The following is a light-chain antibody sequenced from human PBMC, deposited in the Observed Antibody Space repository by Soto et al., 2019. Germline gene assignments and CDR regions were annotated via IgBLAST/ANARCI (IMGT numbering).Light chain of an antibody. CDR1: QSVSSY. CDR3: QQRSNWLPYT. J-gene: IGKJ2*01. V-gene: IGKV3-11*01. Sequence: EIVLTQSPATLSLSPGERATLSCRASQSVSSYLAWYQQKPGQAPRLLIYDASNRATGIPARFSGSGSGTDLPLTITSLEPEDFAVSYCQQRSNWLPYTFGQGTKLEIK. CDR2: DAS.